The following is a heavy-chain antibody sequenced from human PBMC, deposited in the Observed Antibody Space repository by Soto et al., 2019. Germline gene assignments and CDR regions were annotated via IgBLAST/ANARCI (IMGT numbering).Heavy chain of an antibody. V-gene: IGHV3-74*01. CDR3: AKDQATMVTQRYDAFDI. Sequence: GGSLRLSCAASGFTFSSYWMHWVRQAPGKGLVWVSRINSDGSSTSYADSVKGRFTISRDNAKNTLYLQMNSLRAEDTAVYYCAKDQATMVTQRYDAFDIWGQGTMVTV. J-gene: IGHJ3*02. D-gene: IGHD4-17*01. CDR1: GFTFSSYW. CDR2: INSDGSST.